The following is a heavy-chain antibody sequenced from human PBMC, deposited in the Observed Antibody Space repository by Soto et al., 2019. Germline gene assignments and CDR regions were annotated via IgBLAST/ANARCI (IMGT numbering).Heavy chain of an antibody. CDR2: ISSRTTTI. V-gene: IGHV3-48*01. J-gene: IGHJ3*01. Sequence: EVQLVESGGGLVQPGGSLRLSCAASGFTFSTYSMNWVRRSPGKGLEWISYISSRTTTIYYADCVRGRFTISRDNAKNSLYLQMDSLRVDDTAIYYCVSYNWIDVKAFDFWGQGTLVTVSS. CDR3: VSYNWIDVKAFDF. CDR1: GFTFSTYS. D-gene: IGHD1-1*01.